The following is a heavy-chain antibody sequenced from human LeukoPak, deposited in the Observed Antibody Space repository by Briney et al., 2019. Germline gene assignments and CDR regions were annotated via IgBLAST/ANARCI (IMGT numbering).Heavy chain of an antibody. D-gene: IGHD5-12*01. CDR3: ARGRNGYNVFRY. CDR1: GFTFSSYS. J-gene: IGHJ4*02. CDR2: ISSSSSYI. Sequence: GGSLRLSCAASGFTFSSYSMNWVRQAPGKGLEWVSSISSSSSYIYYADSVKGRFTISRDNAKNSLYLQMNSLRAEDTAVYYCARGRNGYNVFRYWGQGTLVTVSS. V-gene: IGHV3-21*01.